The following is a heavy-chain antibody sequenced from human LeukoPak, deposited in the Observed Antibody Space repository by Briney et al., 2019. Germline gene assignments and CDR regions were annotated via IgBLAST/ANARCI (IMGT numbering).Heavy chain of an antibody. V-gene: IGHV3-23*01. CDR3: AKSAYRYTIYYFDC. D-gene: IGHD3-16*02. Sequence: GGSLRLSCATSGFTFSSYGMSWVRQAPGKGLEWVSAISGSGGSTYYADSVKGRFTISRDNSKNKMHLQMNSLRAEDTAVYYCAKSAYRYTIYYFDCWGQGTLVTVSS. CDR2: ISGSGGST. J-gene: IGHJ4*02. CDR1: GFTFSSYG.